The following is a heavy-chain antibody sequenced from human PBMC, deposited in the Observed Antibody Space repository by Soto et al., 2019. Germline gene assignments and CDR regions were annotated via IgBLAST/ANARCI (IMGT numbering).Heavy chain of an antibody. Sequence: ASVKVSCKASGFSFTGYYIQWLRQAPGQGLEWMGWINAHSGGTEYAQKFQGRVTLTRDTSIATAYLTLTSLTSDDTALYYCAKDLTRQLAYWLDPWGQGTKVTVYS. V-gene: IGHV1-2*02. J-gene: IGHJ5*02. CDR3: AKDLTRQLAYWLDP. CDR2: INAHSGGT. CDR1: GFSFTGYY. D-gene: IGHD6-6*01.